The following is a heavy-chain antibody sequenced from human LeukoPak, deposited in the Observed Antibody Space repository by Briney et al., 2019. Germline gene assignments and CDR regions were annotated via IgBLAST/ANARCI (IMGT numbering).Heavy chain of an antibody. V-gene: IGHV4-38-2*02. Sequence: SETLSLTCTVSGDYITRGYCWGWIRQPPGKGLEWIGTIYHSGSTYYNPSLKSRVTISVDTSKNQFSLKLSSVTAADTAVYYCARHYDNLTGFFDYWGQGTLVTVSS. J-gene: IGHJ4*02. CDR3: ARHYDNLTGFFDY. D-gene: IGHD3-9*01. CDR2: IYHSGST. CDR1: GDYITRGYC.